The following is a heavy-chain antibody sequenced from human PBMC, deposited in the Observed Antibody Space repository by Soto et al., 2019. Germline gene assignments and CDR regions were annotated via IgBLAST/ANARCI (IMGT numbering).Heavy chain of an antibody. Sequence: ASVKVSCKASGYTFTSYYMHWVRQAPGQGLEWMGIINPSGGSTSYAQKLQGRVTMTTDTSTSTAYMELRSLRSDDTAVYYCARDTPPYCSGGSCYAAYYYMDVWGKGTTVTVSS. CDR1: GYTFTSYY. V-gene: IGHV1-46*01. CDR3: ARDTPPYCSGGSCYAAYYYMDV. CDR2: INPSGGST. D-gene: IGHD2-15*01. J-gene: IGHJ6*03.